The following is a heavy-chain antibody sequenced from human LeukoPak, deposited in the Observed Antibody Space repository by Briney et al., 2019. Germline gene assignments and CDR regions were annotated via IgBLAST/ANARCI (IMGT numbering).Heavy chain of an antibody. Sequence: SETLSLTCTVSGGSISDSSYYWGWIRQPPGKGLEWIGTIYFSGTTYYTPSLRSRVTISVDTSKNQFSLKLSSVTAEDTAVYYCAKRPLFDYYYGMDVWGQGTTVTVSS. CDR3: AKRPLFDYYYGMDV. CDR1: GGSISDSSYY. D-gene: IGHD3-10*02. J-gene: IGHJ6*02. V-gene: IGHV4-39*07. CDR2: IYFSGTT.